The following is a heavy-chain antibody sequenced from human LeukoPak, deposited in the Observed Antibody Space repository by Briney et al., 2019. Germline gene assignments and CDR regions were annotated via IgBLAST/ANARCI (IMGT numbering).Heavy chain of an antibody. J-gene: IGHJ4*02. CDR2: ISGSGDST. Sequence: GGSLRLSCAASGFTFSSYAMSWVRQAPGKGLEWVSAISGSGDSTYYGDSVKGRFTISRDNSKNTLYLQMNSLRAEDTAVYYCAKDEVDYDFWSGYYHDYWGQGTLVTVSS. CDR3: AKDEVDYDFWSGYYHDY. D-gene: IGHD3-3*01. CDR1: GFTFSSYA. V-gene: IGHV3-23*01.